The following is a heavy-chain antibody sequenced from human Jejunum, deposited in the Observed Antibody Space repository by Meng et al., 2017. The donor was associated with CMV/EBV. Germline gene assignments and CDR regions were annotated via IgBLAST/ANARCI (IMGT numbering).Heavy chain of an antibody. CDR2: VYHSGST. V-gene: IGHV4-38-2*02. J-gene: IGHJ4*02. D-gene: IGHD3-3*01. Sequence: WIRQPPGKGLEWIGSVYHSGSTYYNASLKNRVTISVDTSNNQFSLKLSSVTAADTAVYYCARDPSSYESWGQGTLVTVSS. CDR3: ARDPSSYES.